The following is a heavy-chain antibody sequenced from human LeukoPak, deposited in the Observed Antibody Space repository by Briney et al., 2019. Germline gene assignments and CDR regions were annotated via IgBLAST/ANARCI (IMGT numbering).Heavy chain of an antibody. J-gene: IGHJ3*02. D-gene: IGHD3-22*01. Sequence: PGGSLRLSCAASGFSLSNYGMNWVRQAPGKGLEWVSTSSGRSDSTYYADSVKGRFTISRDNSKDTLYLRLNYLRAEDTAVYYCAKASGYYYDSSGYYLGAFDIWGPGTMTVSS. CDR1: GFSLSNYG. CDR2: SSGRSDST. CDR3: AKASGYYYDSSGYYLGAFDI. V-gene: IGHV3-23*01.